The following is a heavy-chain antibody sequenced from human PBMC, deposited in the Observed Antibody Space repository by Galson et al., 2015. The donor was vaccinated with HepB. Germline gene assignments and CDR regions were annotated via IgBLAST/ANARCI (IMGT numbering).Heavy chain of an antibody. V-gene: IGHV1-18*04. CDR1: GYTFTSYG. CDR3: ARVWVQIVGATASGAFEI. D-gene: IGHD1-26*01. J-gene: IGHJ3*02. CDR2: ISAYNGNT. Sequence: SVKVSCKASGYTFTSYGISWVRQAPGQGLEWMGWISAYNGNTNYAQKLQGRVTMTTDTSTSTAYMELRSLRSDDTAVYYCARVWVQIVGATASGAFEIWGQGTMVTVSS.